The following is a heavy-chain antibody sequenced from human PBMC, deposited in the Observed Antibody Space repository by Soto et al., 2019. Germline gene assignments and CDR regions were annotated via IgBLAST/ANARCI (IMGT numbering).Heavy chain of an antibody. V-gene: IGHV1-46*01. D-gene: IGHD1-26*01. J-gene: IGHJ4*02. CDR3: ARDWELGY. CDR2: VNPTGDTT. CDR1: GYTFTNYY. Sequence: QVQLVQSGAEVKTPGASVKVSCKASGYTFTNYYLHWVRQAPGQGLEWMGMVNPTGDTTTNAQKFQGRVTMTRDTSTTTVYMQLSSLRSEDTVVYYCARDWELGYWGQGTLVIVSS.